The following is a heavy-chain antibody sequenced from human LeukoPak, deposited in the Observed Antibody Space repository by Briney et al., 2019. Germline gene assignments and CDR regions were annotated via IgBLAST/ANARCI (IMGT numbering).Heavy chain of an antibody. CDR3: ARDSGYSSAEDY. V-gene: IGHV4-30-4*01. Sequence: SETLSLTCTVSGGSISSGDYYWSWIRQPPGKGLEWIGYIYYSGSTYYNPSLKSRVTISVDTSKNQFSLKLSSVTAADTAVYYCARDSGYSSAEDYWGQGTLVTVSS. D-gene: IGHD6-19*01. CDR2: IYYSGST. CDR1: GGSISSGDYY. J-gene: IGHJ4*02.